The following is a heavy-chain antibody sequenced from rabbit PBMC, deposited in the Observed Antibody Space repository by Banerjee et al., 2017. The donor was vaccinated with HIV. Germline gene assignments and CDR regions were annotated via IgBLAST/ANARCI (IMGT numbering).Heavy chain of an antibody. Sequence: QQQLVESGGGLVQPEGSLTLTCTASGFSLSSNYHMCWVRQAPGKGLEWIGCIYAGSSGNTYYASWAKGRFTISKTSSTTVTLQMTSLTAADTATYFCARAPDTAISYYFVLWGPGTLVTVS. CDR2: IYAGSSGNT. D-gene: IGHD8-1*01. CDR3: ARAPDTAISYYFVL. V-gene: IGHV1S45*01. J-gene: IGHJ4*01. CDR1: GFSLSSNYH.